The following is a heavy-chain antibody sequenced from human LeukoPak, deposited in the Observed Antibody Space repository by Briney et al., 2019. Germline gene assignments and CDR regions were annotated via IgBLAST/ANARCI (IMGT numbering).Heavy chain of an antibody. CDR2: ISSSSSYI. CDR3: ARTQYSYGYNRYYYYMDV. Sequence: GGSLRLSCAASGITFSSYSMNWVRQAPGKGLEWVSSISSSSSYIYYADSVKGRFTISRDNAKNSLYLQMNSLRAEDTAVYYCARTQYSYGYNRYYYYMDVWGKGTTVTVSS. D-gene: IGHD5-18*01. CDR1: GITFSSYS. V-gene: IGHV3-21*01. J-gene: IGHJ6*03.